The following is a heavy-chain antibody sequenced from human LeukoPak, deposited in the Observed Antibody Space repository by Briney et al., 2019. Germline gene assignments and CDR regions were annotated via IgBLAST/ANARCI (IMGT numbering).Heavy chain of an antibody. D-gene: IGHD2-2*01. CDR2: IYPGDSDT. CDR1: GYSFTSYW. J-gene: IGHJ3*02. Sequence: GESLKISCKGSGYSFTSYWIGWVRQMPGKGLEWMGIIYPGDSDTRYSPSFEGQVTISADKSISTAYLTWSSLKASDTAMYYCARERAPSRAAAFDIWGQGTMVSVSS. V-gene: IGHV5-51*01. CDR3: ARERAPSRAAAFDI.